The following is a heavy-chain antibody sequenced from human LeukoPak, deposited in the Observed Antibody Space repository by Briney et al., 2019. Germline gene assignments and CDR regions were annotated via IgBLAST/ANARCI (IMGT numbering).Heavy chain of an antibody. J-gene: IGHJ4*02. CDR2: ISSSSSYI. CDR1: VFTFSSYA. V-gene: IGHV3-21*01. Sequence: GGSLRLSCAASVFTFSSYAMRLVRQAPGQGLECVSAISSSSSYIYYADSVKVLFTISSDNVTNSLYLQLISLADVYTACRYGVRDMGGWQTYFDYWGQGTLVTVSS. CDR3: VRDMGGWQTYFDY. D-gene: IGHD6-19*01.